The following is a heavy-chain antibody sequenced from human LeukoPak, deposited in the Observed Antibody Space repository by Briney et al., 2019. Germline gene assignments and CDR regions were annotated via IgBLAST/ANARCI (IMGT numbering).Heavy chain of an antibody. CDR1: RGSISTFY. CDR3: ARVTGYVMEDYFDY. Sequence: SETLSLTCTVSRGSISTFYWSWIRQPPGKGLEWIGYIYYSGSTNYNPSLKSRVTISVDTSKNQFSLRLSSVTAADTAVYYCARVTGYVMEDYFDYWGQGTLVTVSS. CDR2: IYYSGST. J-gene: IGHJ4*02. V-gene: IGHV4-59*01. D-gene: IGHD6-13*01.